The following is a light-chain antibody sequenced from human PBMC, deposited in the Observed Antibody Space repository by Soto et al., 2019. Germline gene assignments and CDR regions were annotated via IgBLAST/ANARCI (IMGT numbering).Light chain of an antibody. CDR3: QLYGTSRA. V-gene: IGKV3-20*01. Sequence: ETVLTQSPGTLSLSPGERATLSCMASQSLGSDYLAWYQQKPGQAPRLLIYGVSSRATDIPDRFSGSGSGTDFTLTISRLEQEDFAMYYCQLYGTSRAFGQGTKV. CDR2: GVS. CDR1: QSLGSDY. J-gene: IGKJ1*01.